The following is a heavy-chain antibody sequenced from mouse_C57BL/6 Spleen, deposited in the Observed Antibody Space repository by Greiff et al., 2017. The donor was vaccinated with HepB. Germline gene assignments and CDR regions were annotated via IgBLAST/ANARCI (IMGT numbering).Heavy chain of an antibody. V-gene: IGHV1-64*01. D-gene: IGHD1-1*01. CDR2: IHPNSGST. CDR1: GYTFTSYW. J-gene: IGHJ4*01. CDR3: ARYRGSSYDAMDY. Sequence: QVQLQQPGAELVKPGASVKLSCKASGYTFTSYWMHWVKQRPGQGLEWIGMIHPNSGSTNYNEKFKSKATLTVDKSSSTAYMQLSSLTSEDSAVYYCARYRGSSYDAMDYWGQGTSVTVSS.